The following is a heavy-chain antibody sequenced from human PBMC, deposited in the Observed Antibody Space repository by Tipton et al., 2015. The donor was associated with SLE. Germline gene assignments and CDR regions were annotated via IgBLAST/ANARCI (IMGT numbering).Heavy chain of an antibody. CDR1: GDSITGSSYF. CDR3: ARGYQLPLGPYYYYYMDV. D-gene: IGHD2-2*01. Sequence: TLSLTCTVSGDSITGSSYFWGWIRQPPGKGLEWIGRIYYSGSTNYNPSLMSRVTISVDTSKNQFSLKLSSVTAADTAVYYCARGYQLPLGPYYYYYMDVWGKGTTVTVSS. CDR2: IYYSGST. V-gene: IGHV4-39*07. J-gene: IGHJ6*03.